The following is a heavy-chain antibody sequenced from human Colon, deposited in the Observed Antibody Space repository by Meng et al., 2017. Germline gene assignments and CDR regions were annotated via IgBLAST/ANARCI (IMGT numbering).Heavy chain of an antibody. J-gene: IGHJ5*02. Sequence: VQLPQWGAGLLKPSETLSLTCAVYGGSFSGYYWSWIRQPPGKGLEWIGEINHSGSTNYNPSLKSRVTISVDTSKNQLSLKLSSVTAADTAVYYCARERLSSGWYGGRWFDPWGQGTLVTVSS. CDR1: GGSFSGYY. CDR3: ARERLSSGWYGGRWFDP. CDR2: INHSGST. D-gene: IGHD6-19*01. V-gene: IGHV4-34*01.